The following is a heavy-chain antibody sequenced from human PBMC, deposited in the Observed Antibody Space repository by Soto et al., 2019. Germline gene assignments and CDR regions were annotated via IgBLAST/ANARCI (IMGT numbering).Heavy chain of an antibody. CDR2: ISARGDGT. CDR1: GFTFSSDS. J-gene: IGHJ1*01. V-gene: IGHV3-23*01. Sequence: EVQLLESGGGLVQPGGSLRLSCAASGFTFSSDSMSWVRQAPGKGLEWVSGISARGDGTFYADSVKGRFTISRDTSKNTLYLQMNSLRAEDTAVYYCAKSDSSGWFHYFPHWGQGTLVTVSS. D-gene: IGHD6-19*01. CDR3: AKSDSSGWFHYFPH.